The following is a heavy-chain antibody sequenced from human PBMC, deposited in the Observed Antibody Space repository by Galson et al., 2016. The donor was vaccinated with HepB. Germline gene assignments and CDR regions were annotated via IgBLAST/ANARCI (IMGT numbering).Heavy chain of an antibody. J-gene: IGHJ6*02. V-gene: IGHV3-21*01. Sequence: SLRLSRAASGFSFSSSSMNWVRQAPGKGLEGDSSISTTTRYTYYADSVKGRFTISRDHSKNSLYLQMNSLRAEDTAVYYCGSGEDSYYYGMDVWGQVTTVTVAS. CDR2: ISTTTRYT. CDR1: GFSFSSSS. D-gene: IGHD3-10*01. CDR3: GSGEDSYYYGMDV.